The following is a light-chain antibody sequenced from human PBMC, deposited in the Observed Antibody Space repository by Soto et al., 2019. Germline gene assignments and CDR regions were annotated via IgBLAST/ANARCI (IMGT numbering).Light chain of an antibody. CDR3: SSYTSSSIHAV. Sequence: QSALTQPASVSGSPGQSITISCTGTSSDVGGYNYVSWYQQHPGKAPKLMIYDVSNRPSGVSNRFSGSKSGNTASLTISGLQAEDEADYYCSSYTSSSIHAVFGGGTQVTVL. V-gene: IGLV2-14*01. CDR1: SSDVGGYNY. J-gene: IGLJ7*01. CDR2: DVS.